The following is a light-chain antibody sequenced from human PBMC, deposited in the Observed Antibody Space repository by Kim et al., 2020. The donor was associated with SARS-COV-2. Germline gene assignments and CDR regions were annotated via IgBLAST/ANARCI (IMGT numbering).Light chain of an antibody. CDR1: KLGDKY. CDR2: QDS. Sequence: PGQTACITCTGDKLGDKYACWYQQKPGQSPVLVIYQDSKRPSGIPERFSGSNSGNTATLTISGTQAMDEADYYCQAWDSSTGGVFGGGTQLTVL. J-gene: IGLJ3*02. V-gene: IGLV3-1*01. CDR3: QAWDSSTGGV.